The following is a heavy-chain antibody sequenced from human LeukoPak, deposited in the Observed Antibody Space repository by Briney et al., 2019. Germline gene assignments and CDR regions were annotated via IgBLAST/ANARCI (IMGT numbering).Heavy chain of an antibody. CDR2: IYYSGST. D-gene: IGHD6-13*01. V-gene: IGHV4-39*01. CDR3: ARLSSSWYYFDY. CDR1: GGSISSSSYY. J-gene: IGHJ4*02. Sequence: PSETLSLTCTVSGGSISSSSYYWGWLRQPPGKGLEWIGSIYYSGSTYYNPSLKSRVTISVDTSKNQFSLKLSSVTAADTAVYYCARLSSSWYYFDYWGQGTLVTVSS.